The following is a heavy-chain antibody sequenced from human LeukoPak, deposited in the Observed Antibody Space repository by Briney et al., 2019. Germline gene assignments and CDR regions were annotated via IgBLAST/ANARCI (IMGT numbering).Heavy chain of an antibody. D-gene: IGHD5-18*01. Sequence: GGSLRLSCAASGFTFSSYWMSWVRQAPGKGLEWVSVIYSGGSTYYADSVKGRFTISRDNSKNTLYLQMNSLRAEDTAVYYCARAIQLWSPVFDYWGQGTLVTVSS. CDR2: IYSGGST. CDR1: GFTFSSYW. V-gene: IGHV3-53*01. CDR3: ARAIQLWSPVFDY. J-gene: IGHJ4*02.